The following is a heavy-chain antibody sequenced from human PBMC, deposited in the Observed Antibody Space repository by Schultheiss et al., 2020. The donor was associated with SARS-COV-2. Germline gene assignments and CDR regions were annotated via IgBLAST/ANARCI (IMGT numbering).Heavy chain of an antibody. V-gene: IGHV3-23*01. CDR2: ISGSGGST. Sequence: GGSLRLSCAASGFTFSSYAMSWVRQAPGKGLEWVSAISGSGGSTYYADSVKGRFTISRDNSKNTLYLQMNSLRAEDTAVYYCASGLYDFWSGYYFDYWGQGTLVTVSS. J-gene: IGHJ4*02. D-gene: IGHD3-3*01. CDR3: ASGLYDFWSGYYFDY. CDR1: GFTFSSYA.